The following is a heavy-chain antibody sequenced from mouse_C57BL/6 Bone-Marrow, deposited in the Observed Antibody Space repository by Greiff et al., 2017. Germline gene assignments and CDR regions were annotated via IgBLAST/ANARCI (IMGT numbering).Heavy chain of an antibody. CDR3: VRSESYYFDY. CDR1: GYTFTSYG. Sequence: VQLQQSGAGLVRPGASVKLSCTASGYTFTSYGISWVRQATGQGPEWIGEIYPRSGNTYYNEKVKGKATITGDKSSSTAYLELRSLTSEDSAVYFFVRSESYYFDYWGQGTTHTVPS. J-gene: IGHJ2*01. CDR2: IYPRSGNT. V-gene: IGHV1-81*01.